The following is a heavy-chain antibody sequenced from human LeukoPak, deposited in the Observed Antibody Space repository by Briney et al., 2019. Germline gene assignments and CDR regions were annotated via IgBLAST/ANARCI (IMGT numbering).Heavy chain of an antibody. J-gene: IGHJ4*02. Sequence: GGSLRLSCAASGIIFSNYWMHWVRQAPGKGLVWVSRINRDGSSTSYADSVKGRFTISRDNAKNTLYLQMNSLRAEDTAVYYCARGGGYSYGSFDYWGQGTLVTVSS. CDR1: GIIFSNYW. CDR3: ARGGGYSYGSFDY. D-gene: IGHD5-18*01. CDR2: INRDGSST. V-gene: IGHV3-74*01.